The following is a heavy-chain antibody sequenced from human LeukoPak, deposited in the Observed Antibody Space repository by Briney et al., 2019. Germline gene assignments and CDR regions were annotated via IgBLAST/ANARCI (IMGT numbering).Heavy chain of an antibody. Sequence: GGSLRLSCAASGFTFSSYAMSWVRQAPGKGLEWVSAISGSGGSTYYADSVKGRFTISRDNSKNTLYLQMNSLRAVDTAVYYCATKGGYSYGSFTSVDYWGQGTLVTVSS. J-gene: IGHJ4*02. D-gene: IGHD5-18*01. CDR1: GFTFSSYA. CDR2: ISGSGGST. CDR3: ATKGGYSYGSFTSVDY. V-gene: IGHV3-23*01.